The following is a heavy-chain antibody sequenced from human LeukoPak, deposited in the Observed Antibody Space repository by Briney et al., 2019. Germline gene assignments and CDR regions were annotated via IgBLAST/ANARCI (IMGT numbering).Heavy chain of an antibody. J-gene: IGHJ5*02. V-gene: IGHV4-4*07. Sequence: SETLSLTCTVSGGSISTYYWSWIRQPAGKGLEWIGRIYTSGITNYNPSLKSRVTMSVDTSKNQFSLKLRSVTAADTAVYYCARGSYCGGGGCYPLFDPWGQGTLVTVSS. CDR3: ARGSYCGGGGCYPLFDP. CDR2: IYTSGIT. D-gene: IGHD2-15*01. CDR1: GGSISTYY.